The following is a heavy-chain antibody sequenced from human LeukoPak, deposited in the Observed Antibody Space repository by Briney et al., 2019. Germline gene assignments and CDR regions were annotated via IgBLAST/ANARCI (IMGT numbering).Heavy chain of an antibody. Sequence: GGSLRLSCAASGFTFSSYSMNWVRQAPGKGLEWVSSISSSSGYIYYADSVKGRFTISRDNAKNSLYLQMISLRAEDTAVYYCARGYYDASGYPNYWGQGTLVTVSS. D-gene: IGHD3-22*01. CDR1: GFTFSSYS. CDR3: ARGYYDASGYPNY. J-gene: IGHJ4*02. V-gene: IGHV3-21*03. CDR2: ISSSSGYI.